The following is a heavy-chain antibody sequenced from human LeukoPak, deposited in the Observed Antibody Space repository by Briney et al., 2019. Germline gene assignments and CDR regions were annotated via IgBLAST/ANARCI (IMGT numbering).Heavy chain of an antibody. Sequence: SETLSLTCTVSGGSISSYYWSWIRQPPGKGLEWIGYIYYSGSTNYNPSLKSRVTISVDTSKNQFSLKLSSVTAEDTAVYYCARSGRVRSGWYYFDYWGQGTLVTVSS. J-gene: IGHJ4*02. CDR3: ARSGRVRSGWYYFDY. D-gene: IGHD6-19*01. CDR2: IYYSGST. V-gene: IGHV4-59*01. CDR1: GGSISSYY.